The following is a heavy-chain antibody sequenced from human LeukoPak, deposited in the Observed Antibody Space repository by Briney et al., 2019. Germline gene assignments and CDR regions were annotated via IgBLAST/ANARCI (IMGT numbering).Heavy chain of an antibody. CDR1: GGSIRSYY. CDR2: IYYSGST. CDR3: ARDSPDPQYSSGWYEACYFDY. J-gene: IGHJ4*02. V-gene: IGHV4-59*12. D-gene: IGHD6-19*01. Sequence: SETLSLTCTVSGGSIRSYYWSWIRQPPGKGLEWIGYIYYSGSTNYNPSLKSRVTISVDTSKNQFSLKLSSVTAADTAVYYCARDSPDPQYSSGWYEACYFDYWGQGTLVTVSS.